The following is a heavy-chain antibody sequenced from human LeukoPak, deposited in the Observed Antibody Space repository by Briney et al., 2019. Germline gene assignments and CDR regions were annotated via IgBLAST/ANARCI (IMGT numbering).Heavy chain of an antibody. CDR3: ARDASGFGELIFDY. CDR2: IYYSGST. CDR1: GGSLSGYY. D-gene: IGHD3-10*01. J-gene: IGHJ4*02. Sequence: SETLSLTCAVYGGSLSGYYWSWIRQHPGKGLEWIGYIYYSGSTYYNPSLKSRVTISVDTSKNQFSLKLSSVTAADTAVYYCARDASGFGELIFDYWGQGTLVTVSS. V-gene: IGHV4-31*11.